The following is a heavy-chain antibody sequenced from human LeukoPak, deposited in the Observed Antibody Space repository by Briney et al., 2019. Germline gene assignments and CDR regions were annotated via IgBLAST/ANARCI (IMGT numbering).Heavy chain of an antibody. Sequence: PGGSLRLSRSASGFTFRAYFMHWVRQAPGKGLEYVSSISSNEYDTYYADSVKGRFTISRDNSKNTLFLQMSSLRAEDTAVYYCVKDLNGTWSFDYWGQGTLVTVSS. V-gene: IGHV3-64D*06. CDR1: GFTFRAYF. CDR3: VKDLNGTWSFDY. CDR2: ISSNEYDT. D-gene: IGHD2-8*01. J-gene: IGHJ4*02.